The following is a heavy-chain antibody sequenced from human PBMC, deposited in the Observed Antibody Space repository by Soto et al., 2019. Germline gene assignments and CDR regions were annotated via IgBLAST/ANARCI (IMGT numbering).Heavy chain of an antibody. J-gene: IGHJ4*02. CDR2: ISGSGGST. V-gene: IGHV3-23*01. D-gene: IGHD1-7*01. Sequence: GVSLRLSCTASGFTFGSYAMSWVRQAPGKGLEWVSAISGSGGSTYYADSVKGRFTISRDNSKNTLYLQMNSLRAEDTAVYYCAKDESWNYVGYFDYWGQRTLVTVSS. CDR3: AKDESWNYVGYFDY. CDR1: GFTFGSYA.